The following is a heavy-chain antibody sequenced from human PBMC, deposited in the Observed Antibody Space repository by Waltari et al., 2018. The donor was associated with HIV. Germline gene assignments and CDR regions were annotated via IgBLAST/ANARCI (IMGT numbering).Heavy chain of an antibody. Sequence: QVQLQESGPGLVKPSETLSLTCSVPGGSISSYYWSWIRQPPGKGLELIRYIYYSGSTNYNPSLKSRVTISVDTSKNQFSLKLSSVTAADTAVYYCARGGSSGYYYGWGQGTLVTVSS. CDR3: ARGGSSGYYYG. J-gene: IGHJ4*02. V-gene: IGHV4-59*01. D-gene: IGHD3-22*01. CDR1: GGSISSYY. CDR2: IYYSGST.